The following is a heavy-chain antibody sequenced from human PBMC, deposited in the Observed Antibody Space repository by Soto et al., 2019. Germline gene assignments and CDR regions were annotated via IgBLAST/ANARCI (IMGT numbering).Heavy chain of an antibody. V-gene: IGHV4-59*01. J-gene: IGHJ5*02. Sequence: QVQLQESGPGLVKPSETLSLTCTVSGDSITSYHWSWIRQFPGKGLEWIGYINYSGSTNYNPSLNSRATISMDTSKNQFSLRLTSVTAADTAVYYCAREPGFGVNWFDPWGQGTLVTVSS. D-gene: IGHD3-10*01. CDR1: GDSITSYH. CDR3: AREPGFGVNWFDP. CDR2: INYSGST.